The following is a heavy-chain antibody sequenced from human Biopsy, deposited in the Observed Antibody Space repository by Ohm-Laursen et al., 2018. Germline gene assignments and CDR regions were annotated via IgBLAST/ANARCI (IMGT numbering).Heavy chain of an antibody. Sequence: SLRLSCAASGFTFSNYAMSWVRQAPGKGLEWLSTISGSGATPYYADSVKGRFTISRDNSKNTLYLQMNSLRAEDTAVYYCARPNLREWELHNAFDIWGQGRMVTVSS. CDR2: ISGSGATP. CDR1: GFTFSNYA. D-gene: IGHD1-26*01. CDR3: ARPNLREWELHNAFDI. V-gene: IGHV3-23*01. J-gene: IGHJ3*02.